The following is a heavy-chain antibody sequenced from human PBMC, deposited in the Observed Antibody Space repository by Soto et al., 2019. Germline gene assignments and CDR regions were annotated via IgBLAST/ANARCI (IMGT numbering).Heavy chain of an antibody. J-gene: IGHJ5*02. Sequence: LQLQESGSGLVKPSQTLSLTCAVSGGSISSGGYSWSWIRQPPGKGLEWIGYIYHSGSTYYNPSLKSRVTISVDRSKNQFSLKLSSVTAADTAVYYCARGGLVPGEFDPWGQGTLVTVSS. CDR3: ARGGLVPGEFDP. V-gene: IGHV4-30-2*01. D-gene: IGHD3-9*01. CDR1: GGSISSGGYS. CDR2: IYHSGST.